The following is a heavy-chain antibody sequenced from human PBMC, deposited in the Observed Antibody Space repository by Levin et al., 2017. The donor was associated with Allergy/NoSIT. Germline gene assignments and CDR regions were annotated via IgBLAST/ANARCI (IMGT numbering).Heavy chain of an antibody. Sequence: SQTLSLTCAVNGESFSGYFWTWICQSPGKGLEWIGQINFNGITTYNPSLKSRVVLSVDPTKTQFPLKLKYLTAAATAVYFCARGGEVPSQYYFDYWGQGTLVTVSS. J-gene: IGHJ4*02. CDR2: INFNGIT. CDR3: ARGGEVPSQYYFDY. D-gene: IGHD1-26*01. CDR1: GESFSGYF. V-gene: IGHV4-34*01.